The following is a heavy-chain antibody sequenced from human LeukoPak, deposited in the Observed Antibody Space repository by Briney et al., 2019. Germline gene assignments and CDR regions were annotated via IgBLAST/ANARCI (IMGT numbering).Heavy chain of an antibody. V-gene: IGHV4-59*08. CDR1: GGSISSYY. CDR3: ARHDRGARFFH. D-gene: IGHD3-3*01. CDR2: IYYSGST. Sequence: SETLSLTCTVPGGSISSYYWSWIRQPPGKGLEWIGYIYYSGSTNYNPSLKSRVTISVDTSKNQFSLKLSSVTAADTAVYYCARHDRGARFFHWGQGTLVTVSS. J-gene: IGHJ4*02.